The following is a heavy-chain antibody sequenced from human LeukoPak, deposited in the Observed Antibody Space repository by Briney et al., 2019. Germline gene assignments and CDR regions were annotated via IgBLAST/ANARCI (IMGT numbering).Heavy chain of an antibody. CDR1: GGSISSSSYY. D-gene: IGHD1-26*01. J-gene: IGHJ2*01. CDR3: ARHVGATPQRYWYFDL. V-gene: IGHV4-39*01. Sequence: SETLSLTCTVSGGSISSSSYYWGWIRQPPGKGLEWIGSIYYSGSTYYNPSLKSRVTISVDTSKNQFSLKLSSVTAADTAVYYCARHVGATPQRYWYFDLWGRGTLVTVSS. CDR2: IYYSGST.